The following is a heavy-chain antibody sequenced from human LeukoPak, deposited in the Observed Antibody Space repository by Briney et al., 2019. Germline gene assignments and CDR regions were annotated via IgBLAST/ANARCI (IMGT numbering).Heavy chain of an antibody. CDR1: GGSISSGSYY. CDR3: ARVSYSGFGEFRMDV. CDR2: IYTSGST. Sequence: PSETLSLTCTVSGGSISSGSYYWSWIRQPAGKGLEWIGRIYTSGSTNYNPSLKSRVTISVDTSKNQFSLKLSSVTAADTAVYYCARVSYSGFGEFRMDVWGQGTTVTVSS. D-gene: IGHD3-10*01. V-gene: IGHV4-61*02. J-gene: IGHJ6*02.